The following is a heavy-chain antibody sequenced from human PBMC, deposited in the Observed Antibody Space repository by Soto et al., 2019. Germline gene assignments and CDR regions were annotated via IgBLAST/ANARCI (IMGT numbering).Heavy chain of an antibody. Sequence: SVKVSCKVSGSRFSNYVISWVRQAPGHGLEWLGRIIPIFNSTKYAQSFQGRVTITADKSTSTASLELSSLRSDDTAVYYCAREGRGKKAGYNGLVSLGYWGQGTLVTSPQ. CDR1: GSRFSNYV. CDR3: AREGRGKKAGYNGLVSLGY. CDR2: IIPIFNST. J-gene: IGHJ4*02. V-gene: IGHV1-69*06. D-gene: IGHD2-2*02.